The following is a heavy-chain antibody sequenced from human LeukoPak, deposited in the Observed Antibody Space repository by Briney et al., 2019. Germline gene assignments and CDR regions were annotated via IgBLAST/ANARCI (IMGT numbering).Heavy chain of an antibody. CDR2: ISGSGGST. CDR1: GFTFSSYA. D-gene: IGHD2-2*01. J-gene: IGHJ4*02. Sequence: GGSLRLSCAASGFTFSSYAMSWVRQAPGKGLEWVSAISGSGGSTYYADSVKGRFTISRDNSKNTLYLQMNSLRAEDTAVYYCAKGGPQSEYQPLGSSDYWGQGTLVTVSS. CDR3: AKGGPQSEYQPLGSSDY. V-gene: IGHV3-23*01.